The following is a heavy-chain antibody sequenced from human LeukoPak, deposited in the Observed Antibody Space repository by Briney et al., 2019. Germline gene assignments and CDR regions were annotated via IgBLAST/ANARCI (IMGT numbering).Heavy chain of an antibody. D-gene: IGHD2-21*01. CDR1: GYTFTAQY. Sequence: ASVMVSCKASGYTFTAQYMHWVRQAPGQGLQWMGWINPNNGDTKYAQNFLGRVTITRDTSTSTAYMELNNLRSDDTAVYFCASYPRSIPTPPFDYWGQGTLVTVSS. CDR2: INPNNGDT. CDR3: ASYPRSIPTPPFDY. V-gene: IGHV1-2*02. J-gene: IGHJ4*02.